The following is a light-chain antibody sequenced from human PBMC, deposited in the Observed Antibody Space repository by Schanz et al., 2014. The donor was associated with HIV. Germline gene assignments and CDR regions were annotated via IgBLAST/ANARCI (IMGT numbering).Light chain of an antibody. Sequence: EVVLTQSPATLSLSPGERATLSCRASQSVSDNYLAWYQQRPGQAPSLLIYGASIRATGIPDRFSGSGSRTDFTLTINRLEPEDFAVYSCQQYGSTPITFGQGTRLEIK. V-gene: IGKV3-20*01. J-gene: IGKJ5*01. CDR3: QQYGSTPIT. CDR1: QSVSDNY. CDR2: GAS.